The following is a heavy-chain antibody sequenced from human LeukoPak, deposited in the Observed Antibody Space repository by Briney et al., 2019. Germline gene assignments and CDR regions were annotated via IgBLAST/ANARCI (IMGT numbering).Heavy chain of an antibody. J-gene: IGHJ4*02. D-gene: IGHD2-2*02. CDR1: GGSFSGYY. Sequence: SETLSLTCAVYGGSFSGYYWSWIRQPPGKGLEWIGEINHSGSTNYNPSLKSRVTISVDTSRNQFSLKLSSVTAADTAVYYCARGSCSSTSCYTVWGPGTLVTVSS. V-gene: IGHV4-34*01. CDR3: ARGSCSSTSCYTV. CDR2: INHSGST.